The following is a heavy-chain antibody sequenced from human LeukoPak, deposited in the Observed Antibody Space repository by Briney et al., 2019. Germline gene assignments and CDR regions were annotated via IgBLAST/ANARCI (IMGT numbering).Heavy chain of an antibody. CDR3: ARLRGYQGSIAFDI. D-gene: IGHD2-2*01. Sequence: PSETLSLTCTVSGGSISSYYWSWIRQPPGKGLEWIGYIYYSGSTNYNPSLKSRVTISVDTSKNQFSLKLSSVTAADTAVYYCARLRGYQGSIAFDIWGQGTMVTVSS. CDR2: IYYSGST. CDR1: GGSISSYY. V-gene: IGHV4-59*08. J-gene: IGHJ3*02.